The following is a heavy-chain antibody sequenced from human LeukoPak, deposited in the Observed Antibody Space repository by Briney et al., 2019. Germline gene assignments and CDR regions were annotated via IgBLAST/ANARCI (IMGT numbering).Heavy chain of an antibody. D-gene: IGHD2-15*01. V-gene: IGHV4-59*01. J-gene: IGHJ5*02. Sequence: SETLSLACTVSGGSISSYYWSWIRQPPGKGLEWIGYIYYSGSTNYNPSLKSRVTISVDTSKNQFPLKLSSVTAADTAVYYCARAGYCSGGSCYPKMRWFDPWGQGTLVTVSS. CDR2: IYYSGST. CDR3: ARAGYCSGGSCYPKMRWFDP. CDR1: GGSISSYY.